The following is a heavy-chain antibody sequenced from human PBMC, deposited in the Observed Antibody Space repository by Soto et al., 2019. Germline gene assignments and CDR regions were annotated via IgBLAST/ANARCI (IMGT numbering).Heavy chain of an antibody. V-gene: IGHV5-51*01. D-gene: IGHD4-4*01. Sequence: GESLKISCKTSGYGFTSHWIGWVRQTPGNGLELMGIIYPGDSDTRYSPSFQGQVTISADKSINTAYLQWTCLKASDTAMYYCERNDYNGNSVECWGQGTLVTVSS. J-gene: IGHJ4*02. CDR2: IYPGDSDT. CDR3: ERNDYNGNSVEC. CDR1: GYGFTSHW.